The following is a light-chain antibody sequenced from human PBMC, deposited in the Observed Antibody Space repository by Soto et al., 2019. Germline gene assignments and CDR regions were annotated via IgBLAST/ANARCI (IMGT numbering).Light chain of an antibody. CDR1: QSISSY. J-gene: IGKJ1*01. V-gene: IGKV1-39*01. CDR2: AAS. CDR3: QQSYSTPRT. Sequence: DIPMTQSPSSLSAFVGDRVTIACRASQSISSYLNWYQQKPGKAPKLLIYAASSLQSGVPSRFSGSGSGTDFTLTISSLQPEDFTIYYCQQSYSTPRTFGQGTKVEIK.